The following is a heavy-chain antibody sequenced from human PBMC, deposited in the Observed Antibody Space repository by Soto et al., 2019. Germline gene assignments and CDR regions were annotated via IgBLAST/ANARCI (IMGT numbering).Heavy chain of an antibody. CDR2: ISGSGGST. CDR3: AQESGDYGYFDY. V-gene: IGHV3-23*01. Sequence: EVQLLESGGGLVQPGGSLRLPCAASGFTFSSYAMSWVRQAPGTGLEWVSAISGSGGSTYYADSVKGRFTTSRDNSKNTLYLQMNSLRAEDTAVYYCAQESGDYGYFDYWGQGTLVTVSA. CDR1: GFTFSSYA. D-gene: IGHD4-17*01. J-gene: IGHJ4*02.